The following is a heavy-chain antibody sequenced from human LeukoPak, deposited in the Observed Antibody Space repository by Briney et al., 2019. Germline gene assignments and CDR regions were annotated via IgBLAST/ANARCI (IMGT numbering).Heavy chain of an antibody. CDR1: GGSISSGSYY. D-gene: IGHD3-22*01. CDR3: ARGPYYDSSGYYPDAFDI. V-gene: IGHV4-61*02. CDR2: IYTSGST. Sequence: PSQTLSLTCTVSGGSISSGSYYWSWLRQPAGKGLEWIGRIYTSGSTNYNPSLKSRVTISVDTSKNQFSLKLSSVTAADTAVYYCARGPYYDSSGYYPDAFDIWGQGTMVTVSS. J-gene: IGHJ3*02.